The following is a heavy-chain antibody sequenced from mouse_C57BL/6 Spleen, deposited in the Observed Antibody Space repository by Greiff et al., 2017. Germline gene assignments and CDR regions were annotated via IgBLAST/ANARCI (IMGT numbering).Heavy chain of an antibody. CDR2: IYPGDGDT. J-gene: IGHJ4*01. Sequence: VQLQQSGPELVKPGASVKISCKASGYAFSSSWMNWVKQRPGKGLEWIGRIYPGDGDTNYNGKFKGKATLTADKSSRTAYMQLSSLTSEDSVVCFGATLSDYYAMDYWGQGTSVTVSS. CDR3: ATLSDYYAMDY. CDR1: GYAFSSSW. V-gene: IGHV1-82*01. D-gene: IGHD6-2*01.